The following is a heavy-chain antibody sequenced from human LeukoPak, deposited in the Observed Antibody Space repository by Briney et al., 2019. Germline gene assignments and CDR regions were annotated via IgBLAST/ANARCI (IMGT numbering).Heavy chain of an antibody. V-gene: IGHV4-4*07. CDR1: GGSISSYY. J-gene: IGHJ1*01. D-gene: IGHD3-16*02. Sequence: PSETLSLTCTVSGGSISSYYWSWVRQPAGKGLEWIGRIYTSGSTNYNPSLKSRVTMSVDTSKTQFSLKLSSATAADTAVYYCARGAEYYDYVWGSYRYNLEYFQHWGQGTLVTVSS. CDR3: ARGAEYYDYVWGSYRYNLEYFQH. CDR2: IYTSGST.